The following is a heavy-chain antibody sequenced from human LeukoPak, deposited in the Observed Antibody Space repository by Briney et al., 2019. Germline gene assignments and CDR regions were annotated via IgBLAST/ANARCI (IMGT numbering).Heavy chain of an antibody. V-gene: IGHV3-73*01. CDR3: AKGRGAFDI. D-gene: IGHD3-10*01. CDR2: IRSKANSYAT. CDR1: GFTFSGSA. J-gene: IGHJ3*02. Sequence: GGSLKLSCAASGFTFSGSAMHWVRQASGKGLEWVGRIRSKANSYATAYAASVQGRFTISRDDSKNTAYLQMNSLRAEDTAVYYCAKGRGAFDIWGQGTMVTVSS.